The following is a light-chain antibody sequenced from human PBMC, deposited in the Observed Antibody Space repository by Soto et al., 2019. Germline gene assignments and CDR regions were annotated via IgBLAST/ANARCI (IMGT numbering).Light chain of an antibody. CDR1: SSDVGGYNY. Sequence: QSALTQPASVSGSPGQSITISCTGTSSDVGGYNYVSWYQQHPGKAPKLMIYDVSNRPSRVSNRFSGSKSGNTASLTISGLQAEDEADYYCSSYTSSSTLYVFGTGTKLIVL. CDR2: DVS. V-gene: IGLV2-14*01. J-gene: IGLJ1*01. CDR3: SSYTSSSTLYV.